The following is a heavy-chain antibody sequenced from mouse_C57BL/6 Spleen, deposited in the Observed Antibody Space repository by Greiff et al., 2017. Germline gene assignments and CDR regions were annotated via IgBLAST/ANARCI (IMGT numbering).Heavy chain of an antibody. V-gene: IGHV1-81*01. CDR2: IYPRSGNT. J-gene: IGHJ4*01. D-gene: IGHD2-14*01. Sequence: VQLQQSGAELARPGASVKLSCKASGYTFTSYGISWVKQRTGQGLEWIGEIYPRSGNTYYNEKFKGKTTLTADKSSSTAYMELRSLTSEDSAVYFCARGGYEGNAMDYWGQGTSVTVSS. CDR3: ARGGYEGNAMDY. CDR1: GYTFTSYG.